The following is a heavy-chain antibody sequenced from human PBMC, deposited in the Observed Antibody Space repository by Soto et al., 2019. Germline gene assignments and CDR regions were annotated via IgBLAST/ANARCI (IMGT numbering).Heavy chain of an antibody. V-gene: IGHV4-39*01. Sequence: QLQLQESGPGLVKPSETLSLTCTVSGGSISSSSYYWGWIRQPPGKGLEWIGSIYYSGSTYYNPSLKSRVTISVDTSKNQFSLKLSSVTAADTAVYYCASIAVAGITPQFTEDYYGMDVWGQGTTVTVSS. J-gene: IGHJ6*02. D-gene: IGHD6-19*01. CDR2: IYYSGST. CDR3: ASIAVAGITPQFTEDYYGMDV. CDR1: GGSISSSSYY.